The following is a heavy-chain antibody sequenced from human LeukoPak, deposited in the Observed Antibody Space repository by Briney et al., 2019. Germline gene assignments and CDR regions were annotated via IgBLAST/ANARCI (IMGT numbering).Heavy chain of an antibody. Sequence: GGSLRLSCAASGFTFSSYSMNWVRQAPGKGLEWVSSISSSSSYIYYADSVKGRFTISRDNAKNSLYLQMNSLRAEDTAVYYCARRSSTSWDFGYWGQGTLVTVSS. CDR3: ARRSSTSWDFGY. CDR1: GFTFSSYS. V-gene: IGHV3-21*01. J-gene: IGHJ4*02. CDR2: ISSSSSYI. D-gene: IGHD2-2*01.